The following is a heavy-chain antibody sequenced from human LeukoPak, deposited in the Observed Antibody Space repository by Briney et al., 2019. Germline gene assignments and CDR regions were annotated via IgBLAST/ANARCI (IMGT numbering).Heavy chain of an antibody. J-gene: IGHJ6*03. CDR2: IHYSGST. CDR3: ARDPPYSSSWSYYMDV. D-gene: IGHD6-13*01. V-gene: IGHV4-59*12. CDR1: GGSISGYY. Sequence: SETLSLTCTVSGGSISGYYWSWIRQPPGRGLELIGYIHYSGSTNYNPSLKSRVTMSVDTSKNQFSLKLSSVTAADTAVYYCARDPPYSSSWSYYMDVWGKGTTVTVSS.